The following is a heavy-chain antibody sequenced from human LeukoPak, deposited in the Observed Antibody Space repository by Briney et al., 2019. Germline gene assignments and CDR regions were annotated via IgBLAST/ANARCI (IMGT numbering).Heavy chain of an antibody. J-gene: IGHJ4*02. V-gene: IGHV3-74*01. D-gene: IGHD4-23*01. CDR3: ARDYGGNYYFDY. CDR1: GFXFSSYW. Sequence: PGGSLRLSCAASGFXFSSYWIHWVRQAPGKGLVWVSRINSDGSSTSYADSVKGRFTISRDNAKNTLYLQMNSLRAEDTAVYYCARDYGGNYYFDYWGQGTLVTVSS. CDR2: INSDGSST.